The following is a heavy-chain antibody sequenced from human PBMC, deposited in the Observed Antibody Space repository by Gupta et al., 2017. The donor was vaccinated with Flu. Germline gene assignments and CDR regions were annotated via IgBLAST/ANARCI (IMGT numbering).Heavy chain of an antibody. D-gene: IGHD2-2*01. CDR2: STSSSSHI. V-gene: IGHV3-11*05. J-gene: IGHJ4*02. CDR3: AGLYCSTTSCPTY. CDR1: GFTFSDYY. Sequence: QVQLVESGGGLVKPGGSLRLSCVASGFTFSDYYMSWIRQAPGKGLEWLSYSTSSSSHINYADSVKGRCTISRDNAKNSLYLQMNSLSAEDTAGDYCAGLYCSTTSCPTYWGQGTLVTVSS.